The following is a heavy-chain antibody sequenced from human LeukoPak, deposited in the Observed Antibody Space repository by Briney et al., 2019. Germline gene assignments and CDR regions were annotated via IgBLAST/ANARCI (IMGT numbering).Heavy chain of an antibody. J-gene: IGHJ4*02. CDR3: ARDSAGGFPEY. D-gene: IGHD5-12*01. Sequence: PSEALSLTCTVSGCSISSYYWSWIRQPPGKGLEWIGYIYYSGSTNYNPSLKSRVTISVDTSKNQFSLKLSSVTAADTAVYYCARDSAGGFPEYWGQGTLVTVSS. CDR1: GCSISSYY. CDR2: IYYSGST. V-gene: IGHV4-59*01.